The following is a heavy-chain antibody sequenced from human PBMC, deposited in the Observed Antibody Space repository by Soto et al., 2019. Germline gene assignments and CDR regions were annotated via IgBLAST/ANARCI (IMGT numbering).Heavy chain of an antibody. J-gene: IGHJ4*02. CDR1: GYAFTTYG. D-gene: IGHD1-1*01. CDR2: IGAHNGNT. V-gene: IGHV1-18*01. CDR3: ARGRYGDY. Sequence: QVHLVQSGAEVKKPGASVKVSCKGSGYAFTTYGITWVRQAPGQGLEWMEWIGAHNGNTNYAQKLQGRVTVTRDTSTSTAYMELRSLRSDDTAVYYCARGRYGDYWGQGALVTVSS.